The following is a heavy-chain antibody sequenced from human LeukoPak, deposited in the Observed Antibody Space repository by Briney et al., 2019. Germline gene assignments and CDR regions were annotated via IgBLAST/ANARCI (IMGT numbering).Heavy chain of an antibody. Sequence: PSETLSLTCTVSGGSISSYYWSWIRQPPGKGLEWIGYIYYSGSTNYNPSLKSRVTLSVDTSKNQFSLKLSSVTAADTAVYYCARQSIAARPDYWGQGTLVTVSS. CDR3: ARQSIAARPDY. CDR1: GGSISSYY. V-gene: IGHV4-59*08. J-gene: IGHJ4*02. CDR2: IYYSGST. D-gene: IGHD6-6*01.